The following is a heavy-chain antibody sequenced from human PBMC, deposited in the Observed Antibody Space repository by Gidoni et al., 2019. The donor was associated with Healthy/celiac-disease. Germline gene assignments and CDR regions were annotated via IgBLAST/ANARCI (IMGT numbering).Heavy chain of an antibody. CDR2: IYYSGST. D-gene: IGHD2-2*01. Sequence: QVQLQESGPGLVKPSQTLSLTCTVSGGSTSSGDYYWSWIRQPPGKGLEWIGYIYYSGSTYYNPSLKSRVTISVDTSKNQFSLKLSSVTAADTAVYYCARGRIVVVPAANTHFDYWGQGTLVTVSS. J-gene: IGHJ4*02. V-gene: IGHV4-30-4*01. CDR1: GGSTSSGDYY. CDR3: ARGRIVVVPAANTHFDY.